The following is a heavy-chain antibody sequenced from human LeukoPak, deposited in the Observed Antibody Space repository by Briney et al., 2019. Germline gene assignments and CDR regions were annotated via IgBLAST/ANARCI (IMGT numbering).Heavy chain of an antibody. J-gene: IGHJ4*02. D-gene: IGHD1-26*01. Sequence: SETLSLTCTVSGGSISSYYWSWIRQPPGKGLEWIGYIYTSGRTNYNPSLKSRVTISVDTSKNQFSLKLSSVTAADTAVYYCARQGDSGSYFHYWGQGTLVTVSS. V-gene: IGHV4-4*09. CDR2: IYTSGRT. CDR1: GGSISSYY. CDR3: ARQGDSGSYFHY.